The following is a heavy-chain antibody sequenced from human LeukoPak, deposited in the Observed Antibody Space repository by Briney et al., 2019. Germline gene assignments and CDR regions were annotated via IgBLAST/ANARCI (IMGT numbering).Heavy chain of an antibody. CDR3: ARDVRAVAGTPSYFDY. V-gene: IGHV3-21*01. CDR2: ISSSSSYI. Sequence: GGSLRLSCAASGFTFSSYSMNWVRQAPGKGLEWVSSISSSSSYIYYADSVKGRFTISRDNSKNTLYLQMNSLRAEDTAVYYCARDVRAVAGTPSYFDYWGQGTLVTVSS. D-gene: IGHD6-19*01. J-gene: IGHJ4*02. CDR1: GFTFSSYS.